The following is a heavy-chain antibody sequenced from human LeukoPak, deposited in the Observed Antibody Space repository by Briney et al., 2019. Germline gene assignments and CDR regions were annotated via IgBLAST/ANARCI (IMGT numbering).Heavy chain of an antibody. D-gene: IGHD6-13*01. CDR3: ARTPGYSSSWWADY. J-gene: IGHJ4*02. V-gene: IGHV3-7*01. CDR2: IQQDGSGE. Sequence: GSLRLSCEASGFPFSTFWMIWVRQPPGKGLEWVAKIQQDGSGEQYVDSVKGRFTISRDNAKNSLYLQMNSLRAEDTAVYYCARTPGYSSSWWADYWGQGTLVTVSS. CDR1: GFPFSTFW.